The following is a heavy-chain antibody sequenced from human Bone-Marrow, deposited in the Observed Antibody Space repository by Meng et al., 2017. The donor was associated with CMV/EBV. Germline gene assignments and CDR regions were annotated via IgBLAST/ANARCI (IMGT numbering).Heavy chain of an antibody. CDR2: IRFDGTNK. V-gene: IGHV3-30*02. Sequence: GESLKISCAASGFTFSSYAMHWVRQAPGKGLEWVANIRFDGTNKYHADSVKGRFTISRDNSKNTLYLQMNSLRAEDTAVYYCAKEYYYGSGSHDWGQGTLVTVSS. J-gene: IGHJ4*02. CDR1: GFTFSSYA. CDR3: AKEYYYGSGSHD. D-gene: IGHD3-10*01.